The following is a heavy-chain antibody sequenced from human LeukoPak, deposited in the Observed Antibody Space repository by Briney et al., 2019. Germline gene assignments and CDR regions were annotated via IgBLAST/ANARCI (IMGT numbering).Heavy chain of an antibody. CDR3: AKEDVVATIFDSFDY. CDR1: GGSINTPNYY. J-gene: IGHJ4*02. Sequence: SETLSLTCTVSGGSINTPNYYWGWIRQTPGKGLEWIGNIFYSGGTYYSPSLTSRVTISLDTSRNQFSLKLNSVTAADTAVYYCAKEDVVATIFDSFDYWGQGTLVTVSS. V-gene: IGHV4-39*07. CDR2: IFYSGGT. D-gene: IGHD5-12*01.